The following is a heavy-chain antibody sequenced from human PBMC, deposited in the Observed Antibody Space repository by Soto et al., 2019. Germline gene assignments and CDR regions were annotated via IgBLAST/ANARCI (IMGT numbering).Heavy chain of an antibody. Sequence: SVKVSCKGAGGTFSSYASSWVRQAPGQGLEWMGGIIPIFGTANYAQKFQGRVTITADESTSTAYMELSSLRSEDTAVYYCARGEYSYGFPLYYYGMDVWGQGTTVTVSS. CDR2: IIPIFGTA. V-gene: IGHV1-69*13. D-gene: IGHD5-18*01. J-gene: IGHJ6*02. CDR1: GGTFSSYA. CDR3: ARGEYSYGFPLYYYGMDV.